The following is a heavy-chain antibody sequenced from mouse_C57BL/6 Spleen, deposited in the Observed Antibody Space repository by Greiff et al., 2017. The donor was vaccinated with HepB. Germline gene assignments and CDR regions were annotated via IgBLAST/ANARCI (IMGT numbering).Heavy chain of an antibody. Sequence: VQLQQPGAELVRPGSSVKLSCKASGYTFTSYWMHWVKQRPIQGLEWIGNIDPSDSETHYNQKFKDKATLTVDKSSSTAYMQLSSLTSEDSSVYYCARGYYGSNWFAYWGQGTLVTVSA. CDR2: IDPSDSET. CDR3: ARGYYGSNWFAY. V-gene: IGHV1-52*01. D-gene: IGHD1-1*01. J-gene: IGHJ3*01. CDR1: GYTFTSYW.